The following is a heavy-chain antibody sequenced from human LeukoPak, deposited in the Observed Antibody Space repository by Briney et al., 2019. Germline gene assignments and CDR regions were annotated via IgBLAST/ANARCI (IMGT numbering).Heavy chain of an antibody. Sequence: GSSVKVSCKASGGTFSSYAISWVRQAPGQGLEWMGGIIPIFGTANYAQKFQGRVTITTDEPTSTAYMELSSLRSEDTAVYYCARDREGYYDSSGYLEIDYWGQGTLVTVSS. CDR3: ARDREGYYDSSGYLEIDY. D-gene: IGHD3-22*01. CDR1: GGTFSSYA. V-gene: IGHV1-69*05. J-gene: IGHJ4*02. CDR2: IIPIFGTA.